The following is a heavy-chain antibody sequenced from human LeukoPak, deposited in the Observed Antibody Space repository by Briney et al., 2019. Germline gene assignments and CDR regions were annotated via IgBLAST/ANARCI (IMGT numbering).Heavy chain of an antibody. J-gene: IGHJ4*02. Sequence: GGSLRLSCAASGFTFSSYWMHWVRQAPGKGLVWVSRINTDGSSTSYADSVKGRFTISRDNAKNTLYLQMNSLRAEDTAVYYCARDSKRARWLVSESIDYWGQGTLVTVSS. CDR1: GFTFSSYW. V-gene: IGHV3-74*01. D-gene: IGHD6-19*01. CDR2: INTDGSST. CDR3: ARDSKRARWLVSESIDY.